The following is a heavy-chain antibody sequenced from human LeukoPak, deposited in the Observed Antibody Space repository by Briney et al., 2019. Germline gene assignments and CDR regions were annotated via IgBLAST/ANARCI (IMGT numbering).Heavy chain of an antibody. Sequence: GGSLRLSCAASGFTFSSYEMNWVRQAPGKGLEWVSYISSSGSTIYSADSVKGRFSISRDNAKNSLYLQMNSLRAEDTAAYYCARCGNWGVGHAFDIWGQGTMVTVSS. D-gene: IGHD4-23*01. CDR3: ARCGNWGVGHAFDI. CDR2: ISSSGSTI. J-gene: IGHJ3*02. CDR1: GFTFSSYE. V-gene: IGHV3-48*03.